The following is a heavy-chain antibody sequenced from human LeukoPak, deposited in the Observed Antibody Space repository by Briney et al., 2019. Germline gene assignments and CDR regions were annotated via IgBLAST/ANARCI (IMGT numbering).Heavy chain of an antibody. CDR2: ISHSRSAM. V-gene: IGHV3-48*01. Sequence: GGSLRLSCAASAFVFSNYNMNWVRQAPGKGLEWISYISHSRSAMYYADSVKGRFTISRDNAKNSLFLQMSSLRAEDTALYYCARGTVTQDWYFDLWGRGTLVTVSS. J-gene: IGHJ2*01. CDR3: ARGTVTQDWYFDL. D-gene: IGHD4-17*01. CDR1: AFVFSNYN.